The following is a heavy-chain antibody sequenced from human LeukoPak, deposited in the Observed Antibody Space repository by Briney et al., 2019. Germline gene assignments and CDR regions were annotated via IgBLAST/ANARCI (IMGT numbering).Heavy chain of an antibody. J-gene: IGHJ4*02. Sequence: QPGRSLRLSCAASGFTFSTYGMHWVRQAPGKGLEWVAVISYDGSNKYYADSVKGRFTISRDNSKNTLYLQMSSLRAEDTAVYYCAKGKGSTVTVYYFDFWGQGTLVTVSS. CDR2: ISYDGSNK. V-gene: IGHV3-30*18. CDR3: AKGKGSTVTVYYFDF. D-gene: IGHD4-17*01. CDR1: GFTFSTYG.